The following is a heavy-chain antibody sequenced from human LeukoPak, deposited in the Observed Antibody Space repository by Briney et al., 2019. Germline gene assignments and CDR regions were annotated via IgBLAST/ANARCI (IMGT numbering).Heavy chain of an antibody. CDR3: AADQGVGATDY. D-gene: IGHD1-26*01. CDR2: IVVGSGNT. J-gene: IGHJ4*02. Sequence: EASVKVSCKASGFTFTSSAVQWVRQARGQRLEWIGWIVVGSGNTNYAQKFQERVTITRDMSTSTAYMELSSLRSEDTAVYYCAADQGVGATDYWGQGTLVTVSS. CDR1: GFTFTSSA. V-gene: IGHV1-58*01.